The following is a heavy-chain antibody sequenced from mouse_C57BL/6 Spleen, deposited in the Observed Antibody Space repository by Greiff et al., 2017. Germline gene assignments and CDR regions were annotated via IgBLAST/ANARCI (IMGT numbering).Heavy chain of an antibody. D-gene: IGHD2-4*01. V-gene: IGHV1-64*01. J-gene: IGHJ2*01. CDR1: GYTFTSYW. CDR2: IHPNSGST. CDR3: ATYDYDWSFDY. Sequence: QVQLQQPGAELVKPGASVKLSCKASGYTFTSYWMHWVKQRPGQGLEWIGMIHPNSGSTNYNEKFKSKATLTVDKSSSTAYMQLSSLTSEDSAVYYCATYDYDWSFDYWGQGTTLTVSS.